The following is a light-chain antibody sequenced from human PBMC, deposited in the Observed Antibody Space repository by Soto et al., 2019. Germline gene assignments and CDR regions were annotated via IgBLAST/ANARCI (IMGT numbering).Light chain of an antibody. CDR1: QSVLYSSNNKNY. J-gene: IGKJ4*01. Sequence: DIVMTQSPDSLAVSLGARATINCKSSQSVLYSSNNKNYLAWYQQKPGQPPKLLIYWASTRESGIPDRFSGSGSGTDFTLTISSLQPEDGAVYYCQQYYSTFLSFGGGTKVEIK. V-gene: IGKV4-1*01. CDR2: WAS. CDR3: QQYYSTFLS.